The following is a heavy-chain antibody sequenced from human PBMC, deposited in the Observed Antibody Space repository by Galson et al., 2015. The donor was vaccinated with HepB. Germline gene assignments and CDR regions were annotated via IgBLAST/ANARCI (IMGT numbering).Heavy chain of an antibody. V-gene: IGHV3-74*01. CDR1: GFTFSSYW. Sequence: SLRLSCAASGFTFSSYWMHWVRQAPGKGLVWVSRINSDGSSTSYADSVKGRFTISRDSAKNKLYLQMNSLRAEDTAVYYCARDSGSYDEYFQHWGQGTLVTVSS. CDR3: ARDSGSYDEYFQH. CDR2: INSDGSST. J-gene: IGHJ1*01. D-gene: IGHD1-26*01.